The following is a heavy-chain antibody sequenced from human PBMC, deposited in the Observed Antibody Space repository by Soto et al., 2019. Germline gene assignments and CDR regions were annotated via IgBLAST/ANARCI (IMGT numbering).Heavy chain of an antibody. CDR2: ISSSSSYI. Sequence: GGSLRLSCAASGFTFSSYSMNWVRQAPGKGLEWVSSISSSSSYIYYADSVKGRFTISRDNAKNSLYLQMNSLRAEDTAVYYCAKATATGGGAFDICGQGTVVTVSS. CDR1: GFTFSSYS. CDR3: AKATATGGGAFDI. V-gene: IGHV3-21*04. D-gene: IGHD2-8*02. J-gene: IGHJ3*02.